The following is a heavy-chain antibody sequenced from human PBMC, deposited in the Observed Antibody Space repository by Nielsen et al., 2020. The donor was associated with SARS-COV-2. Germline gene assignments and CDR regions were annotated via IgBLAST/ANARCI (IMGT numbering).Heavy chain of an antibody. V-gene: IGHV4-34*01. J-gene: IGHJ6*03. Sequence: RQAPGKGLEWVGHISDGGEPDYNPSLKSRVTISVDTSKNQFSLKLSSVTAADTAVYYCARGGDYDFWSGYLFYMDVWGKGTTVTVSS. D-gene: IGHD3-3*01. CDR2: ISDGGEP. CDR3: ARGGDYDFWSGYLFYMDV.